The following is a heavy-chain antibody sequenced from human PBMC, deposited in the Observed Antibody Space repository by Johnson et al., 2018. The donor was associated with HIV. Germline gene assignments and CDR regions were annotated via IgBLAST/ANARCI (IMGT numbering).Heavy chain of an antibody. CDR3: ARVGQKLVPVPRGAFDI. Sequence: VQLVESGGGVVQPGGSLRLSCAASGFTFSNYGMHWVRQAPGKGLEWVAFIRYDGSNKYYADSVKGRFTISRDNSKNTLYLQMNSLRAEDTAVYYCARVGQKLVPVPRGAFDIWGQGTMVTVSS. V-gene: IGHV3-30*02. CDR2: IRYDGSNK. D-gene: IGHD6-6*01. J-gene: IGHJ3*02. CDR1: GFTFSNYG.